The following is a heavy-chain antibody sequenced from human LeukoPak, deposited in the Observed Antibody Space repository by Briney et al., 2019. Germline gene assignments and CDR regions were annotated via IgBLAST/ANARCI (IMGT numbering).Heavy chain of an antibody. Sequence: GGSLRLSCAASGFSFRSYAMSWVRQAPGKGLEWVSAISGSGTNTYYADSVKGRFTISRDNSKNTLDLQMNSLRAEDTAIYYCATYRQVLLPFESWGQGTLVTVSS. CDR1: GFSFRSYA. V-gene: IGHV3-23*01. CDR2: ISGSGTNT. J-gene: IGHJ4*02. D-gene: IGHD2-8*02. CDR3: ATYRQVLLPFES.